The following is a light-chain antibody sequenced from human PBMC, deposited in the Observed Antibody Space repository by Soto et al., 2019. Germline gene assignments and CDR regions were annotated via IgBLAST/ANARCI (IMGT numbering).Light chain of an antibody. J-gene: IGLJ2*01. CDR2: GVT. CDR1: NSDIGGYNS. V-gene: IGLV2-14*01. Sequence: QPVLTQPASVSGSPGQSITISCTGSNSDIGGYNSVSWYQQHPGKAPKLLIFGVTNRPSGVSDRFSGSKSGNTASLTISALQAEDEADYYCTSYTSVTIVVFGGGTKLTVL. CDR3: TSYTSVTIVV.